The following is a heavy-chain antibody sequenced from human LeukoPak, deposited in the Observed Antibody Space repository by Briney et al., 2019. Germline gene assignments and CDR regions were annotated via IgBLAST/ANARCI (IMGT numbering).Heavy chain of an antibody. V-gene: IGHV1-18*01. Sequence: ASVKVSCKASGYTFTSYGISWVRQAPGQGLEWMGWISAYNGNTNYAQKLQGRVTITRNTSISTAYMELSSLRSEDTAVYYCARGFAGASAPAFDIWGQGTMVTVSS. CDR3: ARGFAGASAPAFDI. CDR1: GYTFTSYG. D-gene: IGHD3-16*01. J-gene: IGHJ3*02. CDR2: ISAYNGNT.